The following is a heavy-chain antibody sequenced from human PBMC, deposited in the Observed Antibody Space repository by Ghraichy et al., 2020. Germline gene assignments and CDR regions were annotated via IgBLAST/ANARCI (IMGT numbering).Heavy chain of an antibody. Sequence: SVKVSCKASGGTFSNYAFTWVRQAPGQGLEWMGGIITVSDTANYAQKFQGRVTITADESTSTAYMELSSLRSEDTAVYYCAGGPNAAIFGVYYFDLWGQGTLLAVSS. J-gene: IGHJ4*02. V-gene: IGHV1-69*13. D-gene: IGHD3-3*01. CDR2: IITVSDTA. CDR3: AGGPNAAIFGVYYFDL. CDR1: GGTFSNYA.